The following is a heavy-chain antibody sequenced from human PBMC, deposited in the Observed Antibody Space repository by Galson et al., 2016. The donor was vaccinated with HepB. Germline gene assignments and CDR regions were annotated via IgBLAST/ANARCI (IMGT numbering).Heavy chain of an antibody. Sequence: ETLSLTCSVSGGPYWVWIRQPPGKGLEWIGSIYYSGTAYYNPSLKSRVTISVDTSKNHFSLTLRSVTAADTAVYHCATRRGFGDSVYYYYGLDDWGQGTTVTVSS. J-gene: IGHJ6*02. CDR2: IYYSGTA. CDR1: GGPY. D-gene: IGHD3-10*01. V-gene: IGHV4-39*02. CDR3: ATRRGFGDSVYYYYGLDD.